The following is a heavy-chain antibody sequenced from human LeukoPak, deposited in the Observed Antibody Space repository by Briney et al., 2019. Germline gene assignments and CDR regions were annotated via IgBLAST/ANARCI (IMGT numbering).Heavy chain of an antibody. Sequence: GGSLRLSCAASGFTVSSNFMTWVRQAPGKGPEWVSFIYSDSNTYYADSVKGRFTISRDNSKNTLYLQMNSLRAEDTAVYYCARDCCNSAWYSDWGQGTLVTVSS. D-gene: IGHD2/OR15-2a*01. V-gene: IGHV3-53*01. CDR2: IYSDSNT. J-gene: IGHJ4*02. CDR1: GFTVSSNF. CDR3: ARDCCNSAWYSD.